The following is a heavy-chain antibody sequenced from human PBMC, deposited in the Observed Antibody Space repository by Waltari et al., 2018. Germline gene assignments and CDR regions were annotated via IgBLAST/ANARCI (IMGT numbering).Heavy chain of an antibody. D-gene: IGHD3-10*01. CDR1: GGPISSYY. Sequence: QVQLQESGPGLVKPSETLSLTCTVSGGPISSYYWSWIRQPPGKGLEWIGYIYYSGSTNYNPSLKSRVTISVDTSKNQFSLKLSSVTAADTAVYYCASASPVTFDYWGQGTLVTVSS. J-gene: IGHJ4*02. CDR2: IYYSGST. CDR3: ASASPVTFDY. V-gene: IGHV4-59*08.